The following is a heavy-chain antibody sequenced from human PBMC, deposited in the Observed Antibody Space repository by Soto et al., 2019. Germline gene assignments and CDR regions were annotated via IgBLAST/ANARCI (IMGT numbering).Heavy chain of an antibody. CDR1: GGTFSTYT. Sequence: SVKVTCKAYGGTFSTYTITWVRQAPGQGLEWMGRIIPIIGIINYAQKFQGRVTITADKSTSTAYMELSSLRSEDTAVYYCAKYYGSPRDYAYPRAQRTLVTVS. CDR2: IIPIIGII. CDR3: AKYYGSPRDYAYP. J-gene: IGHJ5*02. V-gene: IGHV1-69*02. D-gene: IGHD2-21*01.